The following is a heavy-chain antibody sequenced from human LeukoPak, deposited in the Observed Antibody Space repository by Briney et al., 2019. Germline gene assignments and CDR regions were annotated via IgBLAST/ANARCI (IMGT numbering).Heavy chain of an antibody. CDR3: AREPTTVTTDASFDY. CDR2: IYSGGST. J-gene: IGHJ4*02. D-gene: IGHD4-17*01. Sequence: GGSLRLSCAASGFTVSSNYMSWVRQAPGKGLEGVSVIYSGGSTYYADSVKGRFTISRDNSKNTLYLQMNSLRAEDTAVYYCAREPTTVTTDASFDYWGQGTLVTVSS. CDR1: GFTVSSNY. V-gene: IGHV3-53*01.